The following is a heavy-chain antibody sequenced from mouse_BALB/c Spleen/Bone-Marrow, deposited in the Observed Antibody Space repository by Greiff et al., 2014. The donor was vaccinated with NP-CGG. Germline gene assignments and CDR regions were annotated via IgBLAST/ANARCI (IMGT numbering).Heavy chain of an antibody. D-gene: IGHD1-1*01. CDR3: TRVLRNFDY. Sequence: EVQVVESGGGLVQPGGSMKLSCVASGFTFSNYWMTWVRQSPEKGLEWVAEIRLKSNNYATHYAEPVKGRSTISRDDSKSRVYLQMNNLRTEDTGTYYCTRVLRNFDYWGQGTTLTVSS. J-gene: IGHJ2*01. CDR1: GFTFSNYW. CDR2: IRLKSNNYAT. V-gene: IGHV6-6*02.